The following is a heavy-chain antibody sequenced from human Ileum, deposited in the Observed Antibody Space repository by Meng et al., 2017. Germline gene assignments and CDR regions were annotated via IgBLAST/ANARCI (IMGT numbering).Heavy chain of an antibody. D-gene: IGHD2-15*01. CDR3: VRHGGKYFDS. V-gene: IGHV4/OR15-8*01. CDR2: ISLAGRP. CDR1: RGYIRRSVY. J-gene: IGHJ4*02. Sequence: ESDPGLVKPSHAVSLPRNVSRGYIRRSVYWSWACQSPVKWLEWCAQISLAGRPNHNPPPGSRVSISVDKSKNQFTLRLTSVTDADTAIFYCVRHGGKYFDSWGQGTLVTVSS.